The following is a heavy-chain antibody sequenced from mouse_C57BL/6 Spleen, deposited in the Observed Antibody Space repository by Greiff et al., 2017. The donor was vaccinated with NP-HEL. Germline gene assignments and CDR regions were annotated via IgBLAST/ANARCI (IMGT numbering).Heavy chain of an antibody. CDR1: GYTFTSYW. CDR2: IDPSDSET. V-gene: IGHV1-52*01. Sequence: VQLQLPGAELVRPGSSVKLSCKASGYTFTSYWMHWVKQRPIQGLEWIGNIDPSDSETHYNQKFKDKATLTVDKSSSTAYMQLSSLTSEDSAVYYCVRFKRLGYLYAMDYWGQGTSVTVSS. CDR3: VRFKRLGYLYAMDY. D-gene: IGHD2-2*01. J-gene: IGHJ4*01.